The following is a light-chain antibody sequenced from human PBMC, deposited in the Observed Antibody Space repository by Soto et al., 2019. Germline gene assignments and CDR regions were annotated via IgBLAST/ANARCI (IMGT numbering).Light chain of an antibody. CDR2: TAS. Sequence: EIVLTQSPGTLSLSPGEGATLSCRASQSLSRNYLAWYQHKPGQTPRLLIYTASNRATGVPPRFSGSGSGTVFTLTISRLEPEAFAQYYCQQYDNAPLAFGQGTKVEI. J-gene: IGKJ1*01. CDR1: QSLSRNY. V-gene: IGKV3-20*01. CDR3: QQYDNAPLA.